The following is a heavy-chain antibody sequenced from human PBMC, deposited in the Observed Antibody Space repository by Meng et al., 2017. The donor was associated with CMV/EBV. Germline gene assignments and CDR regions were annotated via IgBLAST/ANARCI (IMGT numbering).Heavy chain of an antibody. D-gene: IGHD3-22*01. CDR2: IYYSGST. V-gene: IGHV4-39*07. J-gene: IGHJ5*02. Sequence: QPQLRESGPGLVKPSETLSLTCNASGGSIVSSSYYWGWIRQPPGKGLEWIGSIYYSGSTYYNPSLKSRVTISVDTSKNQFSLKLSSVTAADTAVYYCARGVVTMIVVYDPWGQGTLVTVSS. CDR3: ARGVVTMIVVYDP. CDR1: GGSIVSSSYY.